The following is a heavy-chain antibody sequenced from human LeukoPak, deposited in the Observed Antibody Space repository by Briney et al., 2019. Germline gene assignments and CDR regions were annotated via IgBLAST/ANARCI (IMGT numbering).Heavy chain of an antibody. Sequence: PSETLSLTCAVYDGSFSGYYWSWIRQPPGKGLEWIGEINHSGSTNYNPSLKSRVTISVDTSKNQFSLKLSSVTAADTAVYYCAIGRRVYSTSFDYWGQGTLVTVSS. CDR3: AIGRRVYSTSFDY. D-gene: IGHD6-6*01. V-gene: IGHV4-34*01. CDR2: INHSGST. CDR1: DGSFSGYY. J-gene: IGHJ4*02.